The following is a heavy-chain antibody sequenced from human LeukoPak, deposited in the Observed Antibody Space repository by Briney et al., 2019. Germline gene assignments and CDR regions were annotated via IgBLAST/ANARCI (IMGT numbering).Heavy chain of an antibody. CDR3: AREIFNGFDV. J-gene: IGHJ3*01. CDR1: GFTFRSYA. V-gene: IGHV3-30-3*01. CDR2: ISYDGSNK. Sequence: GGSLRLSCAGSGFTFRSYAMHWVRQAPGKGLEWVAVISYDGSNKDYADSVKGRFTISRDNSKNTLFLQMNSLRAEDTAVYYCAREIFNGFDVWGQGTMVTVSS.